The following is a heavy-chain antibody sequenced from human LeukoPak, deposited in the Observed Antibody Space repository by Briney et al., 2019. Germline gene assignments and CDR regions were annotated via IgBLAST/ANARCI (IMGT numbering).Heavy chain of an antibody. J-gene: IGHJ5*02. Sequence: SETLSLTCTVSGGSISSHYWSWIRQPPGKGLEWIGYIYYSGSTNSNPSLKGRVTILGDTSKNQFSLKLNSVTAADTAVYYCARHLHSDGSGSYLNWLDPWGQGILVTVSS. CDR3: ARHLHSDGSGSYLNWLDP. CDR1: GGSISSHY. V-gene: IGHV4-59*08. D-gene: IGHD3-10*01. CDR2: IYYSGST.